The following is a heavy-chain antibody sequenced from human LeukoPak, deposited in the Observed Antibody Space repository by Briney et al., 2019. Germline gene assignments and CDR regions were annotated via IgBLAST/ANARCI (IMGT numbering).Heavy chain of an antibody. CDR1: GFSFSSYW. CDR2: IRSDGTST. J-gene: IGHJ3*01. D-gene: IGHD2-21*01. Sequence: GSLRLSCAASGFSFSSYWMHWVRQAPGKGLVWVSRIRSDGTSTGYADSVKGRLIISRDNAKNTLYLQMNSLRAEDTAVYYCSTSISSTEAFDLWGQGTMVTVSS. CDR3: STSISSTEAFDL. V-gene: IGHV3-74*01.